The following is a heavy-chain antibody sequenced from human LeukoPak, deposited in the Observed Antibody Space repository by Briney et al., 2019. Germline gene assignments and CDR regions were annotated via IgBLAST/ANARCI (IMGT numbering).Heavy chain of an antibody. V-gene: IGHV3-74*01. CDR3: AKGATYYDILTGYTKDRYYYYMDV. CDR2: INSDGSST. J-gene: IGHJ6*03. Sequence: GGSLRLSCAASGFTFSSYWMHWVRQAPGKGLVWVSRINSDGSSTSYADSVKGRFTISRDNAKNTLYLQMNSLRAEDTAVYYCAKGATYYDILTGYTKDRYYYYMDVWGKGTTVTISS. CDR1: GFTFSSYW. D-gene: IGHD3-9*01.